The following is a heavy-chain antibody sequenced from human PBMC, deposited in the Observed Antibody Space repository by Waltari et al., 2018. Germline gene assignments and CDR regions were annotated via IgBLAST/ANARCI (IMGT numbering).Heavy chain of an antibody. J-gene: IGHJ4*02. CDR2: INEDESEK. D-gene: IGHD4-4*01. Sequence: EVQLVESGGGLVEAGGSLRLTWVASGFTFSRTWMSWLRQAPGKGLEWVANINEDESEKFYADSVKGRFTISRDNAKNSLYLQMNSLRVEDTAYYYCARDMGIYTNYAAYWGQGSLVTVSS. CDR3: ARDMGIYTNYAAY. CDR1: GFTFSRTW. V-gene: IGHV3-7*01.